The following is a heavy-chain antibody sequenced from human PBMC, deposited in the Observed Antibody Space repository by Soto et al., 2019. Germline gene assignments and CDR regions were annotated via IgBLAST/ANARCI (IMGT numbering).Heavy chain of an antibody. CDR1: GDTFSGYY. J-gene: IGHJ5*02. Sequence: QVQLVQSGAEVKKPGASVKVSCKASGDTFSGYYIHWVRQAPGQGLEWMGWLNPDSGDTQYAQKFQGRVTVTRDTSISTAYMELSSLKTDDTAVYYCTTGYSSRWYWYDPWGQGNLVTVSS. CDR3: TTGYSSRWYWYDP. CDR2: LNPDSGDT. V-gene: IGHV1-2*02. D-gene: IGHD2-2*01.